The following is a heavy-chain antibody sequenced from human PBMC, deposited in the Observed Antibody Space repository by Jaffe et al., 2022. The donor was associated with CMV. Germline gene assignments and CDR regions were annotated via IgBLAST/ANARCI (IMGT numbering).Heavy chain of an antibody. CDR3: ARRIFGGFSYFDL. D-gene: IGHD3-16*01. CDR2: IYSSGDT. CDR1: GGSISGTTSY. J-gene: IGHJ2*01. Sequence: QLQLQESGPGLVKPSETLSLTCSVSGGSISGTTSYWGWVRQPPGKGLEWIGNIYSSGDTYYNPSLNSRVAISLDTSKNQFSLKLTSVAAADTAVYYCARRIFGGFSYFDLWGRGTLVIVSS. V-gene: IGHV4-39*01.